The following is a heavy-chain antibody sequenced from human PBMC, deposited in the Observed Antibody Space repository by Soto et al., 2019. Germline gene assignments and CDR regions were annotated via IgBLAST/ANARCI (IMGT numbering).Heavy chain of an antibody. D-gene: IGHD3-9*01. CDR1: GFTFSSYA. J-gene: IGHJ6*02. CDR2: ISYDGSSK. Sequence: GGSLRLSCAASGFTFSSYAMHWVRQAPGKGLEWVAVISYDGSSKYYADSVKGRFTISRDNSKNTLYLQMNSLRAEDTAVYYCAREGYYDILTGPKDYYYGMDVWGQGTTVTVSS. V-gene: IGHV3-30-3*01. CDR3: AREGYYDILTGPKDYYYGMDV.